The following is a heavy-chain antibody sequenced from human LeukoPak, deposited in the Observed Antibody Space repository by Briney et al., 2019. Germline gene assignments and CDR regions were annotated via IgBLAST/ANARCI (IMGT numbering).Heavy chain of an antibody. J-gene: IGHJ4*02. D-gene: IGHD3-3*01. CDR2: ISGSGGST. CDR1: GFTFSSYA. CDR3: PKVYYDFWSRPCNY. Sequence: GGSLRLSCAASGFTFSSYAMSWVRQAPGKGLEWVSAISGSGGSTYYADSVKGRFTLSRDNSKNTLYLQMNSLRAEDTAVYYCPKVYYDFWSRPCNYWGQGTLVTVSS. V-gene: IGHV3-23*01.